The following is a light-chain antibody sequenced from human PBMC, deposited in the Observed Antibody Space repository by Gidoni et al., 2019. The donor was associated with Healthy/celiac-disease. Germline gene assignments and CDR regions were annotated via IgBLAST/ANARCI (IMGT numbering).Light chain of an antibody. CDR1: RSVLYSSNNKNY. V-gene: IGKV4-1*01. CDR3: QQYYSTLSS. CDR2: WAS. Sequence: ETLVTQSPAPLAVSLGERAPIICKSSRSVLYSSNNKNYLPWYQQNPGQPPKLLISWASTRESGVPERFSGSGSGTDFTLTISSLQAEDVAVYYCQQYYSTLSSFGGGTKVEIK. J-gene: IGKJ4*01.